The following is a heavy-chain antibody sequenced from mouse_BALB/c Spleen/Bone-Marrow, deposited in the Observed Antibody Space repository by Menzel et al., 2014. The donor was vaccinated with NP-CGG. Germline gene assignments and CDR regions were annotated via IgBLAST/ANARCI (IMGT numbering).Heavy chain of an antibody. V-gene: IGHV1-5*01. CDR2: IYPGNSDT. CDR3: TRKVYYGNPLDY. J-gene: IGHJ2*01. CDR1: GYSFTSYW. Sequence: EVKLLESGTVLARPGASVPMSCKASGYSFTSYWMHWVKQRPGQGLEWIGAIYPGNSDTSYNQKFKGKAKLTAVTSATTAYMELSSLTNEDSAVYFCTRKVYYGNPLDYWGQDTTLTVSS. D-gene: IGHD2-1*01.